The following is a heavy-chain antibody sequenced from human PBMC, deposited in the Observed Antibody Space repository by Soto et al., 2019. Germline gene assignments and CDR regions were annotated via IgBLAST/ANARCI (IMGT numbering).Heavy chain of an antibody. J-gene: IGHJ4*02. V-gene: IGHV3-30-3*01. CDR2: ISDDGSNT. D-gene: IGHD3-3*01. CDR1: GFTFSRHT. Sequence: QVQLVESGGGVVQPGRSLRLSCAASGFTFSRHTMHWVRQAPGKGLEWVAAISDDGSNTYYADSVKGRFTISRDNSKXXXXXXXXXXXXXXXXXXXXXXXXXXDXXXGXXXXPYYFDDWGQGTLVTVSS. CDR3: XXXXXXDXXXGXXXXPYYFDD.